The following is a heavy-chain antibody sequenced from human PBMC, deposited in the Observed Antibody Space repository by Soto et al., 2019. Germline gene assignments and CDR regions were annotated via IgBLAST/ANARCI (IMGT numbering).Heavy chain of an antibody. J-gene: IGHJ6*02. D-gene: IGHD2-2*01. V-gene: IGHV1-69*13. CDR1: GGTFSSYA. CDR2: IIPISGTA. CDR3: ARASLVVPAAALYYYYGMDV. Sequence: SVKVSCKASGGTFSSYAISWVRQAPGQGLEWMGGIIPISGTANYAQKFQGRVTITADESTSTAYMELSSLRSEDTAVYYCARASLVVPAAALYYYYGMDVWGHGTTVTVSS.